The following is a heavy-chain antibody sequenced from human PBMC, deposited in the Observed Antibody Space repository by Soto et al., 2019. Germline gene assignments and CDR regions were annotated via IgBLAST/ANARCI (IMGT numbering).Heavy chain of an antibody. Sequence: QLHLVQSGAVVKKPGASVTVSCSASGYPVTAYYMHWVRQAPGRGLEWMGGINPATGAAKYTQTCRGRVTMTRDTSTSTVFMELSGLTSEDTAVFYCARGGGVGVAGSAAFDMWGQGTVVTVSS. CDR3: ARGGGVGVAGSAAFDM. CDR2: INPATGAA. J-gene: IGHJ3*02. CDR1: GYPVTAYY. V-gene: IGHV1-2*02. D-gene: IGHD3-3*01.